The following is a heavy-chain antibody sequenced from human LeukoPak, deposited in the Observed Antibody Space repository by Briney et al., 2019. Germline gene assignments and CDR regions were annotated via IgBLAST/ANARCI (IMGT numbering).Heavy chain of an antibody. D-gene: IGHD3-16*01. J-gene: IGHJ4*02. CDR3: ARYYDRTGFDY. V-gene: IGHV4-59*08. CDR2: IYYSGST. Sequence: SETLSLTCTVSNGSVRSYYWSWVRQSPGKGLEWIGYIYYSGSTNYNPSLKSRVTISIHTSRNQFSLMLGSVTAADTAMYYCARYYDRTGFDYWGQGTLVTVSS. CDR1: NGSVRSYY.